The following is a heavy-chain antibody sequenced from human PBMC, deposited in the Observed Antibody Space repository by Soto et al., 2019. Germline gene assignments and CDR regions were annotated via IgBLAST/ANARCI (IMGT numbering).Heavy chain of an antibody. D-gene: IGHD6-13*01. CDR2: ISDNGRTI. J-gene: IGHJ4*01. V-gene: IGHV3-48*03. Sequence: GSLRLSCAASGFTFSGYEMNWVRQAPGKGLEWVSYISDNGRTIYYADSVKGRFSISRDNAKNSLYLQMNSLRAEDTAVYYCARDGPAADFDYWGHGSLVTVSS. CDR3: ARDGPAADFDY. CDR1: GFTFSGYE.